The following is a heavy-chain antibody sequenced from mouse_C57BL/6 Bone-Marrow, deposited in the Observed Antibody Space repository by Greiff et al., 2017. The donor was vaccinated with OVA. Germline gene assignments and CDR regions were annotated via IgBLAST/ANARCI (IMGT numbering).Heavy chain of an antibody. Sequence: VMLVESGGDLVKPGGSLKLSCAASGFTFSSYGMSWVRQTPDKRLEWVAPISSGGRYTYYPDSVKGRFTISRDTAKNTLYLKMSSLKSEDTAMYYCADSNWDGLAYWGQGTLVTVSA. D-gene: IGHD4-1*01. V-gene: IGHV5-6*02. CDR3: ADSNWDGLAY. CDR2: ISSGGRYT. CDR1: GFTFSSYG. J-gene: IGHJ3*01.